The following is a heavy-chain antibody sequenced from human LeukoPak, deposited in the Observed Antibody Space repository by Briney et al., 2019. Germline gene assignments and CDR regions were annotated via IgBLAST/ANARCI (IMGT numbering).Heavy chain of an antibody. CDR2: IYYSGST. D-gene: IGHD4-17*01. V-gene: IGHV4-30-4*01. J-gene: IGHJ4*02. CDR1: GGSISSGGYY. CDR3: VRVTTVTTSFHFDY. Sequence: PSETLSLTCTVSGGSISSGGYYWSWIRQPPGEGLEWIGYIYYSGSTYYHPSLKSRVTISLDTSKNQFSLKLSSVTAADTAVYYCVRVTTVTTSFHFDYWGQGTLVTVSS.